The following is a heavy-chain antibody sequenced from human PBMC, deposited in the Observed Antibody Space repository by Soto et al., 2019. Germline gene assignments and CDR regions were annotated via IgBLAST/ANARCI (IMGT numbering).Heavy chain of an antibody. CDR2: MIPIFGTA. CDR1: GCTFSSYA. D-gene: IGHD2-2*01. CDR3: AGDFVVVPAAKHRNYYYYGMDV. V-gene: IGHV1-69*13. J-gene: IGHJ6*02. Sequence: LVKVSFKASGCTFSSYASSWVRQAPGQGLEWMGGMIPIFGTANYAQKFQGRATITADGCTSTAYMEVSSLRAGGTAGDYCAGDFVVVPAAKHRNYYYYGMDVWGQGTTVTVSS.